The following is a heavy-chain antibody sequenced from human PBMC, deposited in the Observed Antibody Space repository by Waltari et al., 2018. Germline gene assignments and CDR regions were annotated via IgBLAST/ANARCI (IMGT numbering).Heavy chain of an antibody. D-gene: IGHD5-18*01. CDR3: AKATVTDAFDI. CDR1: GFTFDDYA. J-gene: IGHJ3*02. Sequence: EVQLVESGGGLVQPGRSLRLSCAASGFTFDDYAMHWVRQAPGKGLEWVSGISWNSGSIGYADSVKGRFTISRDNAKNSLYLQMNSLRAEDTALYYCAKATVTDAFDIWGQGTMVTVSS. CDR2: ISWNSGSI. V-gene: IGHV3-9*01.